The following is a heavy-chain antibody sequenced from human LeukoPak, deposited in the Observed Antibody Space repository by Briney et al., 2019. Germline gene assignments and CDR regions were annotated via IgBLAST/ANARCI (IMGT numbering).Heavy chain of an antibody. CDR1: GFTVSSNY. CDR3: ASRGGSGWDPYFDY. CDR2: ISSSGSTI. J-gene: IGHJ4*02. D-gene: IGHD6-19*01. V-gene: IGHV3-11*04. Sequence: KPGGSLRLSCAASGFTVSSNYMSWVRQAPGKGLEWVSYISSSGSTIYYADSVKGRFTISRDNAKNSLYLQMNSLRAEDTAVYYCASRGGSGWDPYFDYWGQGTLVTVSS.